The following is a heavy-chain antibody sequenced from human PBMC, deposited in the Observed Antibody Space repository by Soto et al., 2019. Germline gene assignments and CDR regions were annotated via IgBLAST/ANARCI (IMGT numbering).Heavy chain of an antibody. D-gene: IGHD4-4*01. CDR3: ARGEGNTVTHYFHY. V-gene: IGHV1-69*02. J-gene: IGHJ4*02. CDR1: GGTFSSYT. CDR2: IIPILDIA. Sequence: QVQLVHSGAEVKKPGSSVKVSCKASGGTFSSYTISWVRQAPGQGLEWMGRIIPILDIANYAQKLQARVTLTADKSTSTACMELSSLGTEVTAVYYWARGEGNTVTHYFHYWGQVTLVTASS.